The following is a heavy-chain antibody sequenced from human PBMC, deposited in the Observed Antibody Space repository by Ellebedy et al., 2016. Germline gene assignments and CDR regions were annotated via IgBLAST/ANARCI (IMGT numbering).Heavy chain of an antibody. CDR2: IWDDSSNR. CDR1: GFMFSDYA. Sequence: GGSLRLXXAASGFMFSDYAMHWVRQAPGKSPEWVAVIWDDSSNRYYADSVKGRFTISRDDSKNILYLQMSSLSVDDSAVYYCATDRARVTIFGTGFGNWGQGTLVTVSS. CDR3: ATDRARVTIFGTGFGN. D-gene: IGHD3-3*01. J-gene: IGHJ4*02. V-gene: IGHV3-33*01.